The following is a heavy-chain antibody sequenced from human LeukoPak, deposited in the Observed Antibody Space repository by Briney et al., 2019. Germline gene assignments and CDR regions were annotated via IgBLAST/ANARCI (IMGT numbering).Heavy chain of an antibody. D-gene: IGHD3-3*01. J-gene: IGHJ5*02. CDR3: AREDYDFWSGYYTRSWFDP. CDR2: IKQDGSEK. CDR1: GFTVSSNY. Sequence: GGSLRLSCAASGFTVSSNYMSWVRQAPGKGLEWVANIKQDGSEKYYVDSVKGRFTISRDNAKNSLYLQMNSLRAEDTAVYYCAREDYDFWSGYYTRSWFDPWGQGTLVTVSS. V-gene: IGHV3-7*01.